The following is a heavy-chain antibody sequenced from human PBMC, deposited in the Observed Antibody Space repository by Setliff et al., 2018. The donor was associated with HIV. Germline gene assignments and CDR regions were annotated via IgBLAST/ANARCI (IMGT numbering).Heavy chain of an antibody. D-gene: IGHD3-3*01. V-gene: IGHV1-18*01. CDR2: ISAYNGNT. CDR1: GYTFSSYG. Sequence: ASVKVSCKASGYTFSSYGISWVRQAPGQGVEWMGRISAYNGNTNYAQKLQGRVTMTTDTSTSTAYMELGSLRSDDTAVYYCARGYYNFWSGYYDSRFPNPIDAFDIWGQGTMVTVSS. J-gene: IGHJ3*02. CDR3: ARGYYNFWSGYYDSRFPNPIDAFDI.